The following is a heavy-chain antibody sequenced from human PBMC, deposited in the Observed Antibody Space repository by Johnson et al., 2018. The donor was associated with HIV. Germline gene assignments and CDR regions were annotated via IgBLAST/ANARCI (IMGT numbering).Heavy chain of an antibody. V-gene: IGHV3-7*01. CDR2: INQAATRK. CDR1: RFTFTSYW. J-gene: IGHJ3*02. D-gene: IGHD6-13*01. Sequence: VQLVESGGGLVQPGASLTLSCAASRFTFTSYWMSWVPQAPGKGLEWVATINQAATRKHYSDSVNGRLTISRDKSKNPLYLQMNSLGAEDTAVYYCARDHDGQQLGFAFDIWGQGTMVTVSS. CDR3: ARDHDGQQLGFAFDI.